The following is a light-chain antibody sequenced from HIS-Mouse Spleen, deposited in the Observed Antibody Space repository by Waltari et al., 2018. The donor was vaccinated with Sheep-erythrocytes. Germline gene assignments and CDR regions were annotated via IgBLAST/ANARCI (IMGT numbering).Light chain of an antibody. CDR3: QAWDSSIVV. J-gene: IGLJ2*01. CDR1: KLGDKY. Sequence: SSELTQPPSVSVSPGQTASITCSGDKLGDKYACWYQQKPGQSPVLVIYQDTKRPSGIPERFSGSNSGNTGTLTISGTQAMDEADYYCQAWDSSIVVFGGGTKLTVL. CDR2: QDT. V-gene: IGLV3-1*01.